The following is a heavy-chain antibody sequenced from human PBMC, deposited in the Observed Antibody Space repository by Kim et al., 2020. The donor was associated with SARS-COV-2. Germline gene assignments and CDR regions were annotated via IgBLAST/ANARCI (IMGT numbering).Heavy chain of an antibody. D-gene: IGHD6-13*01. CDR2: IIPIFGTA. Sequence: SVKVSCKASGGTFSSYAISWVRQAPGQGLEWMGGIIPIFGTANYAQKFQGRVTITADESTSTAYMELSSLRSEDTAVYYCAREKQQPYYYYYYGMDVWGQGTTVTVSS. CDR3: AREKQQPYYYYYYGMDV. CDR1: GGTFSSYA. J-gene: IGHJ6*02. V-gene: IGHV1-69*13.